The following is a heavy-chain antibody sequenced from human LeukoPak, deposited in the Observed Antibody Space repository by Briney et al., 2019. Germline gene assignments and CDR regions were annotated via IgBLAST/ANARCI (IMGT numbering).Heavy chain of an antibody. CDR2: IKQDGSEK. V-gene: IGHV3-7*01. CDR1: GFTFSSYW. CDR3: ARGPTGGGFLLTLRKYYFDY. Sequence: GGSLRLSCAASGFTFSSYWMSWVRQAPGRGLEWVANIKQDGSEKYYVDSVKGRFTISRDNAKNSLYLQMNSLRAEDTAVYYCARGPTGGGFLLTLRKYYFDYWGQGTLVTVSS. D-gene: IGHD2-8*02. J-gene: IGHJ4*02.